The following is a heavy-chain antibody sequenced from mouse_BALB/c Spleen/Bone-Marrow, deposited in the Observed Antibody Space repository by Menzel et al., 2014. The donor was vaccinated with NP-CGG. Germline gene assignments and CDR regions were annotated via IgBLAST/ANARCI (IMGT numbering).Heavy chain of an antibody. CDR3: ARILMLRCWCFDF. Sequence: EVKLQQSGPELVKPGASVKLSCTASGFNIKDTYMHWVKQRPEQGLEWIGRIDPANGNTKYDPKFQGKATITADTSSNTAYLKLSNLPSGDTAVYYCARILMLRCWCFDFWGAGTTVAVSS. D-gene: IGHD1-1*01. V-gene: IGHV14-3*02. CDR1: GFNIKDTY. J-gene: IGHJ1*01. CDR2: IDPANGNT.